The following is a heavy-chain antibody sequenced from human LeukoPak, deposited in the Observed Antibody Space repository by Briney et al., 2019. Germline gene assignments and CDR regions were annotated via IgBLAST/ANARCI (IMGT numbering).Heavy chain of an antibody. CDR3: ARGGYCSSTSCYDY. CDR2: IYTSGST. V-gene: IGHV4-61*02. J-gene: IGHJ4*02. Sequence: PSETLSLTCTVSGGSISSGSYYWSWIRQPAGKGLEWIVRIYTSGSTNYNPSLKSRVTISVDTSKNQFSLKLSSVTAADTAVYYCARGGYCSSTSCYDYWGQGTLVTVSS. CDR1: GGSISSGSYY. D-gene: IGHD2-2*01.